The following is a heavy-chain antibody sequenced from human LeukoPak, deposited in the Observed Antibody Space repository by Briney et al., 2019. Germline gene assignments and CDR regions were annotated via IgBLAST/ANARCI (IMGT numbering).Heavy chain of an antibody. CDR2: ISSSSSYI. CDR3: ARGDGDYALGYYGMDV. CDR1: GFTFSSYS. V-gene: IGHV3-21*01. J-gene: IGHJ6*02. D-gene: IGHD4-17*01. Sequence: GGSLRLSCAASGFTFSSYSMNWVRQAPGKGLEWVSSISSSSSYIYYADSVKGRFTISRDNAKNSLYLQMNRLRAEDTAVYYCARGDGDYALGYYGMDVWGQGTTVTVSS.